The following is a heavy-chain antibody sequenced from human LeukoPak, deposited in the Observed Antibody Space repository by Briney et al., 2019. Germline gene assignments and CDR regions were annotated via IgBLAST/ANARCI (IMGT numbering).Heavy chain of an antibody. Sequence: ASVKVSCKASGYTFTSYDINWVRQATGQGLEWMGWMNPNSGNTGYAQKFQGRVTMTRNTSISTAYIELSSLRSEDTAVYYCARSGGTYYYDSSGYSPYWGQGTLVTVSS. V-gene: IGHV1-8*01. D-gene: IGHD3-22*01. CDR2: MNPNSGNT. CDR1: GYTFTSYD. CDR3: ARSGGTYYYDSSGYSPY. J-gene: IGHJ4*02.